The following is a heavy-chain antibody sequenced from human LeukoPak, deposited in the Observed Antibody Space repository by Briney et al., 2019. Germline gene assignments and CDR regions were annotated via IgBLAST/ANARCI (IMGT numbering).Heavy chain of an antibody. CDR1: GGSISSYY. J-gene: IGHJ4*02. V-gene: IGHV4-59*08. CDR3: ATSGWYLLPGVY. D-gene: IGHD6-19*01. CDR2: IYYSGST. Sequence: PSETLSLTCTVSGGSISSYYWSWIRQPPGKGLEWIGYIYYSGSTNYKPSLKSRVTISVDTSKNQFSLKLSSVTAADTAVYYCATSGWYLLPGVYWGQGTLVTVSS.